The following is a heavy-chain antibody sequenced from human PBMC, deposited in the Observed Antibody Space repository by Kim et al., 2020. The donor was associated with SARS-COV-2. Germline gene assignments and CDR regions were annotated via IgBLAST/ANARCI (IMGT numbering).Heavy chain of an antibody. J-gene: IGHJ6*02. CDR2: INHSGAT. CDR3: ARGRAGVVPSPILGIGPHYDYYAMDV. D-gene: IGHD3-3*01. V-gene: IGHV4-34*01. CDR1: VGSFSGYH. Sequence: SETLSLSCAVYVGSFSGYHWSWIRQPPGKGLELIGEINHSGATNYNPSLKSRVAISVDTSKNQFSLKLNSVTAADTAVYFCARGRAGVVPSPILGIGPHYDYYAMDVWGQGTTVTVSS.